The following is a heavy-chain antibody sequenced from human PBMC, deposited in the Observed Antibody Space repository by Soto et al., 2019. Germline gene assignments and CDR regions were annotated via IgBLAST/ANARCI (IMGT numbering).Heavy chain of an antibody. CDR2: IYPGDSDT. CDR3: ARLGGSGSYSIVNWFDP. J-gene: IGHJ5*02. Sequence: PGVPLKISCKGSGYSFASYWIGWVRQMPGKGLEWMGIIYPGDSDTRYSPSFQGQVTISADKSISTAYLQWSSLKASDTAMYYCARLGGSGSYSIVNWFDPWGQGTLVTVSS. V-gene: IGHV5-51*01. CDR1: GYSFASYW. D-gene: IGHD3-10*01.